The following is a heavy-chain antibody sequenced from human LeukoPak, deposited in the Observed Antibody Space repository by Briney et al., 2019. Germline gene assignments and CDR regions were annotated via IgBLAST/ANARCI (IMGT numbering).Heavy chain of an antibody. J-gene: IGHJ4*02. D-gene: IGHD6-19*01. V-gene: IGHV6-1*01. CDR2: TYYRSKWYN. Sequence: KPSQTLSLTCAISGDSVSSNSAAWNWIRQSPSRGLEWLGRTYYRSKWYNDYAVSVKSRITINPDTSKNQFSLQLNSVTPEDTAVYYCARDRGLGKQWLIHYFDYWGQGTLVTVSS. CDR3: ARDRGLGKQWLIHYFDY. CDR1: GDSVSSNSAA.